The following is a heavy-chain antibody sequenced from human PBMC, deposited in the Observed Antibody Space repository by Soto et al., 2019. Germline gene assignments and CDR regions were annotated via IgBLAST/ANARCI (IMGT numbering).Heavy chain of an antibody. D-gene: IGHD2-8*01. CDR2: VLGDGSGK. J-gene: IGHJ4*02. CDR1: GFTFSTYT. Sequence: EVQLVESGGGLVQPGGSLRLSCAGSGFTFSTYTMSWVRQAPGKGLEWVSGVLGDGSGKYYADSVRGRFTISRDNSNNMVYLQVYNLRAEDTAMYYCAKDRKPDGRWPVDHWGQGTLHTVSS. CDR3: AKDRKPDGRWPVDH. V-gene: IGHV3-23*04.